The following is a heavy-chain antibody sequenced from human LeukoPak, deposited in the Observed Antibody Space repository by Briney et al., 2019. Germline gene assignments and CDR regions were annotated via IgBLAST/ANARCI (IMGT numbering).Heavy chain of an antibody. D-gene: IGHD3-10*01. CDR3: ARDYYGSGSYYS. V-gene: IGHV4-59*01. CDR1: GGSISSYY. CDR2: IYYSGST. J-gene: IGHJ4*02. Sequence: SETLSLTCTVPGGSISSYYWCWIRQPPGKGLEWIGYIYYSGSTNYNPSLKSRVTISVDTSKNQFSLKLSSVTAADTAVYYCARDYYGSGSYYSWGQGTLVTVSS.